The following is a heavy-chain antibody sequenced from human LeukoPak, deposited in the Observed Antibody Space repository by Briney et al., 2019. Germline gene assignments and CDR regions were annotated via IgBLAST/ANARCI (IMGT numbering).Heavy chain of an antibody. CDR3: AGYDSSGYSN. CDR2: IWYDGSNK. J-gene: IGHJ4*02. Sequence: PGGSLRLSCTASGFTFSDYAMSWVRQAPGKGLEWVAVIWYDGSNKYYADSVKGRFTISRDNSKNTLYLQMNSLRAEDTAVYYCAGYDSSGYSNWGQGTLVTVSS. V-gene: IGHV3-33*08. D-gene: IGHD3-22*01. CDR1: GFTFSDYA.